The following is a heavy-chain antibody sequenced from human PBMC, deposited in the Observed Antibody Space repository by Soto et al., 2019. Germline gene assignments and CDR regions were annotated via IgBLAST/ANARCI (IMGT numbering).Heavy chain of an antibody. CDR3: AHRRSYYAPSGLDP. V-gene: IGHV2-5*02. J-gene: IGHJ5*02. Sequence: QITLKESGPTLVKPTQTLTLTCTFSGCSLSTTGVGVAWIRQPPGKALEWLALIYWDDDKRYIPSLKSRLTITNDHSKNQVVLTMPHRDPVDTATYFCAHRRSYYAPSGLDPWGQGILVTGSS. D-gene: IGHD3-22*01. CDR2: IYWDDDK. CDR1: GCSLSTTGVG.